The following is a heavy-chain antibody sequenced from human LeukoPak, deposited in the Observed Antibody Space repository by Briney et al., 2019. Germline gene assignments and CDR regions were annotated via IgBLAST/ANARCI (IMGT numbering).Heavy chain of an antibody. J-gene: IGHJ4*02. CDR1: GGSISSGDYY. CDR3: ARVGRDGYNGRGRIDY. CDR2: IYYSGST. D-gene: IGHD5-24*01. V-gene: IGHV4-30-4*08. Sequence: SETLSLTCTVSGGSISSGDYYWSWIRQPPGKGLECIGYIYYSGSTYYNPSLKSRVTISVDTSKNQFSLKLSSVTAADTAVYYCARVGRDGYNGRGRIDYWGQGTLVTVSS.